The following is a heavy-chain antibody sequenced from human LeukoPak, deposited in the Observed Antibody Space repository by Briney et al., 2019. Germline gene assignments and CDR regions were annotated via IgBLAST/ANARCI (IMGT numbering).Heavy chain of an antibody. CDR2: IWYDGSNK. CDR1: GFTFSSYG. Sequence: RSGGSLRLSCAASGFTFSSYGMHWVRQAPGKGLEWVAVIWYDGSNKYYADSVKGRFTISRDNSKNTLYLQMNSLRAGDTAVYYCARDHQGGYDSFDYWGQGTLVTVSS. V-gene: IGHV3-33*01. J-gene: IGHJ4*02. CDR3: ARDHQGGYDSFDY. D-gene: IGHD5-12*01.